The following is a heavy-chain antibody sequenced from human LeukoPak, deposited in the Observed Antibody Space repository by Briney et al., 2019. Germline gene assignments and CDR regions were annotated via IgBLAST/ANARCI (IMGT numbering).Heavy chain of an antibody. J-gene: IGHJ4*02. D-gene: IGHD2-15*01. CDR3: ASASYCKGGSCYSVH. CDR2: ISYDGSNK. Sequence: PGGSLRLSCAASGFTFSSYGMHWVRQAPGKGLEWVAVISYDGSNKFYADSVKGRFTISRDNSKNTLYLQMNSLRAEDTAVYYCASASYCKGGSCYSVHWGQGTLVTVSS. CDR1: GFTFSSYG. V-gene: IGHV3-30*03.